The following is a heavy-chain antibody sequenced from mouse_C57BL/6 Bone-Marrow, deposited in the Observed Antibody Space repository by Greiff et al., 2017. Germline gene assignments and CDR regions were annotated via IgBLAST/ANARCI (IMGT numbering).Heavy chain of an antibody. CDR3: ARWYYGSSYDYFDY. J-gene: IGHJ2*01. CDR2: IYPGSGST. Sequence: QVQLQQPGAELVKPGASVKMSCKASGYTFTSYWTTWVKQRPGQGLEWIGDIYPGSGSTNYNEKFKSKATLTVDTSSSSAYMQLSSLTSEDSAVYYCARWYYGSSYDYFDYWGQGTTLTVSS. V-gene: IGHV1-55*01. CDR1: GYTFTSYW. D-gene: IGHD1-1*01.